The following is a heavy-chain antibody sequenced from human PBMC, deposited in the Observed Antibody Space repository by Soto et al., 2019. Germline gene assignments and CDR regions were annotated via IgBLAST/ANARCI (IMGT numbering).Heavy chain of an antibody. D-gene: IGHD1-26*01. CDR3: ARREIQCPIDY. CDR2: IYYSGTT. CDR1: GYSISSSNW. Sequence: SETLSLTCAVSGYSISSSNWWGWIRQPPGKGLEWIGYIYYSGTTYYNPSLKSRVTVSVDTSKNQFSLKLTSVTAVDTAVYYCARREIQCPIDYWGQGTLVT. V-gene: IGHV4-28*01. J-gene: IGHJ4*02.